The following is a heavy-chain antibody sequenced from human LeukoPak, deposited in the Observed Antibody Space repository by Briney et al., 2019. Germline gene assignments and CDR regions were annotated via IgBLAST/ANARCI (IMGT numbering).Heavy chain of an antibody. CDR1: GFTFSSYA. CDR2: VNEGGGRT. V-gene: IGHV3-23*01. D-gene: IGHD6-13*01. Sequence: PGGSLRLSCAASGFTFSSYAMGWVRQAPGQGLEWVSTVNEGGGRTYYADSVKGRFTVSRDNSKNTLYLQMNSLRADDTGVYYCTKEGRPKSGGGYFDYWGQGARVTVSS. J-gene: IGHJ4*02. CDR3: TKEGRPKSGGGYFDY.